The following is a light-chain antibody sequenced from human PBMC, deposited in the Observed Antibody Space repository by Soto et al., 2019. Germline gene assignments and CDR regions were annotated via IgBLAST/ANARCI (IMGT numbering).Light chain of an antibody. Sequence: EIVMTQSPATLSASPGERATLSCRASQSVRSDLAWYQQKPGQAPRLLIYGASTRATGIPARFSGSGSGTEFTLTISSLQSEDFAVYYCQQYNNWAPWTFGQGTKVEVK. V-gene: IGKV3-15*01. CDR1: QSVRSD. CDR2: GAS. CDR3: QQYNNWAPWT. J-gene: IGKJ1*01.